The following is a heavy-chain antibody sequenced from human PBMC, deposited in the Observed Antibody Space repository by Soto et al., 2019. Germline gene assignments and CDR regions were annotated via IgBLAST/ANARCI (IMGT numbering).Heavy chain of an antibody. CDR1: GYTFTSHG. CDR2: ISAYNGNT. V-gene: IGHV1-18*04. D-gene: IGHD1-26*01. Sequence: ASVKVSFKASGYTFTSHGISWVRQAPGQGLEWMGWISAYNGNTNYAQKRQGRVTMTTDTSTSTAYIELRSLRSDDTAVYYCARDSGRKVAYYYGMDVWGQGTTVTVSS. CDR3: ARDSGRKVAYYYGMDV. J-gene: IGHJ6*02.